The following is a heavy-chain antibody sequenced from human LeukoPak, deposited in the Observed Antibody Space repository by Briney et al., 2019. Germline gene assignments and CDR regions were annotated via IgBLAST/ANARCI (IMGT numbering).Heavy chain of an antibody. CDR1: GFTFSNYG. CDR3: AKVQYGDYGCFDY. Sequence: TGGSLRLSCAASGFTFSNYGMHWVRQAPGKGLECVAVISYDGSNKYYADSVKGRFTISRDNSKNTLYLQMNSLRAEDTAVYYCAKVQYGDYGCFDYWGQGTLVTVSS. D-gene: IGHD4-17*01. CDR2: ISYDGSNK. V-gene: IGHV3-30*18. J-gene: IGHJ4*02.